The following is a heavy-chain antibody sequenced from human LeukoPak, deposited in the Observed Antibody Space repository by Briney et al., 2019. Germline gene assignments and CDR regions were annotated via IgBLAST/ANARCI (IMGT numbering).Heavy chain of an antibody. CDR1: GYTFINYG. D-gene: IGHD2-2*02. V-gene: IGHV1-18*01. Sequence: ASVKVSCKXSGYTFINYGTNWIRQAPGQGLEWMGWISAHNANTKNTQNFQGRVTMTTDTSSTTAYMELKSLTSDDTAVYYCTRGCTGTSCYRGNDYWGQGTLVTVSS. CDR3: TRGCTGTSCYRGNDY. J-gene: IGHJ4*02. CDR2: ISAHNANT.